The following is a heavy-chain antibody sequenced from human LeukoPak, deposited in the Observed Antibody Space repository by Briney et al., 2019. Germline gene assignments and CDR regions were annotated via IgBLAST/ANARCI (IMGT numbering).Heavy chain of an antibody. CDR3: ARASLSVTSNKYYYYYYGMDV. CDR1: GYTFSGYY. CDR2: LNPNSGGT. V-gene: IGHV1-2*02. J-gene: IGHJ6*02. D-gene: IGHD4-17*01. Sequence: GASVKVSCKASGYTFSGYYMHWVRQAPGQGLEWMGWLNPNSGGTNYAQKFQGRVTMTRDTSVSAAYMELSRLRSDDTAVYYCARASLSVTSNKYYYYYYGMDVWGQGTTVTVSS.